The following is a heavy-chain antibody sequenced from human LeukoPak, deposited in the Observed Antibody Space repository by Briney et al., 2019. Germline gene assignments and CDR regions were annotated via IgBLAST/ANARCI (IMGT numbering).Heavy chain of an antibody. D-gene: IGHD1-26*01. CDR2: MYYSGST. CDR3: ARGGSIVGGTPHDTFDI. CDR1: GGSISSYY. J-gene: IGHJ3*02. Sequence: SETLSLTCTVSGGSISSYYWSWIRQPPGKGLDWIAYMYYSGSTNYNPSLKSRVTISVDTSKNQFSLKLSSVTAADTAVYYCARGGSIVGGTPHDTFDIWGQGTMVTGSS. V-gene: IGHV4-59*01.